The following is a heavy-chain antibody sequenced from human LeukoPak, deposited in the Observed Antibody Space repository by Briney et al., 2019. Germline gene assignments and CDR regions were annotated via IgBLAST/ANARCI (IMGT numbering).Heavy chain of an antibody. V-gene: IGHV1-2*02. CDR1: GYTLTGYY. J-gene: IGHJ4*02. D-gene: IGHD3-9*01. CDR2: INPNSGGT. Sequence: GASVKVSCKASGYTLTGYYMHWVRQAPGQGLEWMGWINPNSGGTNYAQKFQGRVTMTRDTSISTAYMELSRLRSDDTAVYYCARDGRRYFDWSHFDYWGQGTLVTVSS. CDR3: ARDGRRYFDWSHFDY.